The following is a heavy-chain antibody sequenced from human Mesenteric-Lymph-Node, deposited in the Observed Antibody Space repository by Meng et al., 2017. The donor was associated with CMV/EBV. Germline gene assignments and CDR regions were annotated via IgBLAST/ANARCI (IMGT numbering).Heavy chain of an antibody. Sequence: GESLKISCVASGFTFSVYDMHWVRQAPGKGLEWVAFTRYDGNDIFYVDSVKGRFTISRDISKHTLFLQMNSLRTEDTAVYYCAKDLIGSGYDLDYWGQGTLVTVSS. CDR2: TRYDGNDI. J-gene: IGHJ4*02. CDR1: GFTFSVYD. V-gene: IGHV3-30*02. CDR3: AKDLIGSGYDLDY. D-gene: IGHD5-12*01.